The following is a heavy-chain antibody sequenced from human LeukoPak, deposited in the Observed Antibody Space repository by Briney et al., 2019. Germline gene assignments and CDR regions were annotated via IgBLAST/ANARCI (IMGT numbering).Heavy chain of an antibody. J-gene: IGHJ2*01. CDR2: IIPILGIA. V-gene: IGHV1-69*04. Sequence: SVKVSCKASVGTFSSYAISWVRQAPGQGLEWMGRIIPILGIANYAQKFQGRVTITADKSTSTAYMELSSLRSEGTAVYYCARDRLGPNWYFDLWGRGTLVTVSS. CDR3: ARDRLGPNWYFDL. CDR1: VGTFSSYA. D-gene: IGHD6-19*01.